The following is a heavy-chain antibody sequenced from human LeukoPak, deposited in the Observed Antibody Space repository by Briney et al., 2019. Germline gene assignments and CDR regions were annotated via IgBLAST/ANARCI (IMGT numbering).Heavy chain of an antibody. V-gene: IGHV1-46*01. J-gene: IGHJ4*02. CDR2: INPSGGGT. Sequence: ASVKVSCKASGYTFTDYYMHWVRQAPGQGLEWMGIINPSGGGTSYAQKFQGRVTMTRDTSTSTVYMELSSLRSEDTAVYYCARDGIYDYVWGSYRHYIDYWGQGTLVTVSS. CDR3: ARDGIYDYVWGSYRHYIDY. CDR1: GYTFTDYY. D-gene: IGHD3-16*02.